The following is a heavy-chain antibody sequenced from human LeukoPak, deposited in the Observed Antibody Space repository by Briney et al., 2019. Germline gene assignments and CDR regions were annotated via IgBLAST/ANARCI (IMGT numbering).Heavy chain of an antibody. CDR3: AKGRYYDSSGSFYFDY. J-gene: IGHJ4*02. CDR2: ISGSGDNT. CDR1: GFTFSSYA. V-gene: IGHV3-23*01. Sequence: GGSLRLSCAASGFTFSSYAMSWVRQAPGKGLEWVSGISGSGDNTYYADSVKGRFTISRDNSKNTLYVQVNSLGTEDTAAYYCAKGRYYDSSGSFYFDYWGQGTLVTVSS. D-gene: IGHD3-22*01.